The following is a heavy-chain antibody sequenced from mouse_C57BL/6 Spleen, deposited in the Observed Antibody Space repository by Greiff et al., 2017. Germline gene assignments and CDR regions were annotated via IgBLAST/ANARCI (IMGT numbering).Heavy chain of an antibody. J-gene: IGHJ2*01. CDR3: ARSPLGLYYFDY. CDR2: ISNLAYSI. Sequence: EVHLVESGGGLVQPGGSLKLSCAASGFTFSDYGMAWVRQAPRKGPEWVAFISNLAYSIYYADTVTGRFTISRENAKNTLYLEMSSLRSEDTAMYYCARSPLGLYYFDYWGQGTTLTVSS. CDR1: GFTFSDYG. D-gene: IGHD4-1*01. V-gene: IGHV5-15*01.